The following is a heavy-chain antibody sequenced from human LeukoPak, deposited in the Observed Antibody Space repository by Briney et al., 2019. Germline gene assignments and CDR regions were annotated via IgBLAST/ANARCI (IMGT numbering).Heavy chain of an antibody. J-gene: IGHJ4*02. CDR3: ATHSSGWYVSDHDY. Sequence: GASVKVSCKASGGTFSSYAISWVRQAPGQGLEWMGGIIPIFGTANYAQKFQGRVTITADKSTSTAYVELSSLRSEDTAVYYCATHSSGWYVSDHDYWGQGTLVTVSS. CDR1: GGTFSSYA. V-gene: IGHV1-69*06. CDR2: IIPIFGTA. D-gene: IGHD6-19*01.